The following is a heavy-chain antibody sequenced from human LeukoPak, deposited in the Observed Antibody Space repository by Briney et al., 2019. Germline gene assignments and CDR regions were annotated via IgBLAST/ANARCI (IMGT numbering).Heavy chain of an antibody. CDR3: ARDRIAVAAVDP. Sequence: GGSLRLSCAASGFTFSSYSMNWVRQAPGKGLGWVSSISSSRSYIYYADSVKGRFTISRDNAKNSLYLQMNSLRAEDTAVYYCARDRIAVAAVDPWGQGTLVTVSS. D-gene: IGHD6-19*01. CDR1: GFTFSSYS. CDR2: ISSSRSYI. V-gene: IGHV3-21*01. J-gene: IGHJ5*02.